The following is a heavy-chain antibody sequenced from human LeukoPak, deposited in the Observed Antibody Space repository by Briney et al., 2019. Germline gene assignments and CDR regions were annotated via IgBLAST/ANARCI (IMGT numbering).Heavy chain of an antibody. J-gene: IGHJ4*02. CDR3: ARGRCFDY. V-gene: IGHV3-48*01. Sequence: GGSLKLSCAASGLTFSSYTMNWVRKPPGKGLEWVSYISSSSSAIYYADSVKGRFTISRDNARNSLYLQMNSLRAEDTAVYHCARGRCFDYWGQGTLVTVSS. D-gene: IGHD6-25*01. CDR1: GLTFSSYT. CDR2: ISSSSSAI.